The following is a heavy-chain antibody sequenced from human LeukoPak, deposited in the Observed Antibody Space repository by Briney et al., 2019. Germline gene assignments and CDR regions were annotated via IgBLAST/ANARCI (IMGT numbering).Heavy chain of an antibody. CDR2: ISYDGSNK. V-gene: IGHV3-30*04. D-gene: IGHD3-10*01. J-gene: IGHJ4*02. CDR1: GFTFSSYA. Sequence: GRSLRLSCAASGFTFSSYAMHWVRQAPGKGLEWVAVISYDGSNKYYADSVKGRFTISRDNSKNTLYLQMNSLRAEDTAVYYCVALGELLDYWGQGTLVTVSS. CDR3: VALGELLDY.